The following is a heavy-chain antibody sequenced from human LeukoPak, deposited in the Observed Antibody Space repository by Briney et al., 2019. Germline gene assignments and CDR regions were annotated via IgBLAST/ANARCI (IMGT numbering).Heavy chain of an antibody. J-gene: IGHJ4*02. CDR3: ARGSEYSSSSSGD. CDR2: ISSSSSYI. V-gene: IGHV3-21*01. Sequence: PGGSLRLSCAASGFTFSSYSMNWVRQAPGKGLEWVSSISSSSSYIYYADSVKGRFTISRDIAKNSLYLQMNSLRAEDTAVYYCARGSEYSSSSSGDWGQGTLVTVSS. D-gene: IGHD6-6*01. CDR1: GFTFSSYS.